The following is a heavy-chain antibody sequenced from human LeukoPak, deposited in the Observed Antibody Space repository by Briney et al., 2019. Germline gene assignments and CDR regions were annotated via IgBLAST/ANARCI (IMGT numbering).Heavy chain of an antibody. V-gene: IGHV3-7*01. CDR1: GFTFSNYW. J-gene: IGHJ6*02. CDR2: IKQDGSEE. CDR3: ARGSRDGLYDMDV. Sequence: GGSLRLSCVASGFTFSNYWMNWVRQAPGKGLEWVANIKQDGSEEYYVDSVKGRFTISRDNAKNSLYLQMNSLRAEDTAVYYCARGSRDGLYDMDVWGHGTTVTVSS. D-gene: IGHD5-24*01.